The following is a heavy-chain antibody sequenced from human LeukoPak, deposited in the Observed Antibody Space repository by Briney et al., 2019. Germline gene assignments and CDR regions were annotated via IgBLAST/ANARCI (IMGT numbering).Heavy chain of an antibody. Sequence: GRSLRLSCAASGFTFSTYAMHWVRQAPGKGLEWVAVIWYDGSNKYYADSVKGRFTNSRDNSKNSLYLEMNSLRAEDTAVYYCARDMAIVGPLLDYWGQGTLVIVSS. CDR3: ARDMAIVGPLLDY. CDR1: GFTFSTYA. J-gene: IGHJ4*02. D-gene: IGHD3-22*01. CDR2: IWYDGSNK. V-gene: IGHV3-33*01.